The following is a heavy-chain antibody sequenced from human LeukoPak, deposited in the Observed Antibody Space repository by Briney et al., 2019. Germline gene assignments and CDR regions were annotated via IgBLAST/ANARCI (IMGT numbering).Heavy chain of an antibody. J-gene: IGHJ4*02. CDR1: GFTFSSYAM. CDR2: IYHSGST. D-gene: IGHD6-19*01. CDR3: ARAWIAVAGYTFDY. Sequence: GSLRLSCAASGFTFSSYAMSWVRQPPGKGLEWIGEIYHSGSTNYNPSLKSRVTISVDKSKNQFSLKLSSVTAADTAVYYCARAWIAVAGYTFDYWGQGTLVTVSS. V-gene: IGHV4-4*02.